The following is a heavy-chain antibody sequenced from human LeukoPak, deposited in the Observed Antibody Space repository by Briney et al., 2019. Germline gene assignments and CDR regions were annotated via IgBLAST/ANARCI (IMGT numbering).Heavy chain of an antibody. CDR1: GGSISSGDYY. CDR3: ARELTGYYTYNWFDP. CDR2: IYTSGST. Sequence: SETLSLTCTVSGGSISSGDYYRSWIRQPAGKGLEWIGRIYTSGSTNYNPSLKSRVTISVDTSKNQFSLKLSSVTAADTAVYYCARELTGYYTYNWFDPWGQGTLVTVSS. J-gene: IGHJ5*01. V-gene: IGHV4-61*02. D-gene: IGHD3-9*01.